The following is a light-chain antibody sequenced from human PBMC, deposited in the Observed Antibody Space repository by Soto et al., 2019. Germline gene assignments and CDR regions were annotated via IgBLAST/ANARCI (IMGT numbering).Light chain of an antibody. J-gene: IGKJ1*01. Sequence: TRSPSTLCACVGDTVTVTYWASQSISTWLAWYQQKPGQAPRLLIYGASNRATGIPDRFSGSGSGTDFTLTISSLEPEDFAVYYCQQRSNWPGTFGQGTKVDIK. CDR2: GAS. V-gene: IGKV3-11*01. CDR3: QQRSNWPGT. CDR1: QSISTW.